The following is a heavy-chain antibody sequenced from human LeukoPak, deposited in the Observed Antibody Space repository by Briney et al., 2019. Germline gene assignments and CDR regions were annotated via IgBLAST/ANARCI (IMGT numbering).Heavy chain of an antibody. V-gene: IGHV4-59*08. CDR3: ARLSTWTSIDY. CDR2: IYYTGNT. J-gene: IGHJ4*02. Sequence: ASETLSLTCTVSGGSISSYYWSWIRQPPGKGLERIGYIYYTGNTNYNPSLKSRVTISLDTSKNQFSLNLTSVTAADTAAYYCARLSTWTSIDYWGRGTLVAVSS. D-gene: IGHD2-2*01. CDR1: GGSISSYY.